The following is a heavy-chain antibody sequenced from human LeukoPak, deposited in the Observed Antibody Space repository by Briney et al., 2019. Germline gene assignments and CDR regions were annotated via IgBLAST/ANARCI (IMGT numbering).Heavy chain of an antibody. D-gene: IGHD6-19*01. CDR1: GYNFTSYW. V-gene: IGHV5-51*01. CDR2: IYPGDSDT. Sequence: PGESLKISCEGSGYNFTSYWIAWVRQMPGKGLEWMGIIYPGDSDTRYSPSFQGQVTISADKSISTAYLQWGSLKASDTAMYYCARQGYSSADYWGQGTLVTVSS. J-gene: IGHJ4*02. CDR3: ARQGYSSADY.